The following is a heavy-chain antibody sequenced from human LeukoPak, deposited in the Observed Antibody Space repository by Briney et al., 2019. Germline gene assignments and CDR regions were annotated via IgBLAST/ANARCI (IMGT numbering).Heavy chain of an antibody. J-gene: IGHJ4*02. CDR2: ITRSNYI. CDR1: GFTFSSYG. V-gene: IGHV3-21*01. CDR3: ARDRDWNSGFDY. Sequence: GGSLRLSCAASGFTFSSYGMSWVRQAPGKGLEWVSSITRSNYIYYADSVKGRFTISRDNARNSLYLQMNSLRAEDTAVYYCARDRDWNSGFDYWGQGTLVTVSS. D-gene: IGHD1-7*01.